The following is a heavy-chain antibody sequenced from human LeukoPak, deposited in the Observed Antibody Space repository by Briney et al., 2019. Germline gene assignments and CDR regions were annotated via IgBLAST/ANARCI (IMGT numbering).Heavy chain of an antibody. Sequence: GESLKISCKGSGYSFTNYWIGWVRQMPGKDLEWMGIIYPSDSDTKYRPSFQGQVTISADKSINTAYLQWSSLKASDTAMYYCARLDYDTNGFHLYFDYWGQGTLVTVSS. D-gene: IGHD3-22*01. CDR3: ARLDYDTNGFHLYFDY. V-gene: IGHV5-51*01. J-gene: IGHJ4*02. CDR1: GYSFTNYW. CDR2: IYPSDSDT.